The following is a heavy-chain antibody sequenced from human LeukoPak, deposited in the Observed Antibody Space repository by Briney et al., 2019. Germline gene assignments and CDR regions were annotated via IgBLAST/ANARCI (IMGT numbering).Heavy chain of an antibody. CDR2: ISGSGGSS. CDR3: AQQGYGDIRIGY. CDR1: GFTFSSYA. V-gene: IGHV3-23*01. Sequence: PGGSLRLSCAASGFTFSSYAMSWVRQAPGKGLEWVSAISGSGGSSYYADSVKGRFTISRDNSKNTLYLQMNSLRAEDTAVYYCAQQGYGDIRIGYWGQGTLVTVSS. J-gene: IGHJ4*02. D-gene: IGHD4-17*01.